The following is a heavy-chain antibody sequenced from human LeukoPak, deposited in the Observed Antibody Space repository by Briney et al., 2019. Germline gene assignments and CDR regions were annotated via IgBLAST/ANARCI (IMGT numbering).Heavy chain of an antibody. CDR2: IYDSGST. D-gene: IGHD3-3*01. CDR1: GGPISSYY. CDR3: ARVRSGHYAMDV. V-gene: IGHV4-59*01. Sequence: PSETLSLTCTVSGGPISSYYWSWIRQPPGKGLEWIGYIYDSGSTNYNPSLKSRITISVDTSKNQFSLKLSSVTAADTAVYYCARVRSGHYAMDVWGQGTTVTFSS. J-gene: IGHJ6*02.